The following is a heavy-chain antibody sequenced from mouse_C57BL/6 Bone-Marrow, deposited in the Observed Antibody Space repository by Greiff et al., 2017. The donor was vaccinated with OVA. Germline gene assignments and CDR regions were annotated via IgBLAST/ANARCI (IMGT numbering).Heavy chain of an antibody. D-gene: IGHD2-4*01. J-gene: IGHJ3*01. V-gene: IGHV1-9*01. CDR2: ILTGSGST. CDR1: GYTFTGYW. Sequence: QVQLQQSGAELMKPGASVKLSCKATGYTFTGYWIEWVKQRPGHGLEWIGEILTGSGSTNYNEKFKGKATFTADTSSNTAYMQLSSLTTEDSAIYYCARKLFYYDYDDPFAYWGQGTLVTVSA. CDR3: ARKLFYYDYDDPFAY.